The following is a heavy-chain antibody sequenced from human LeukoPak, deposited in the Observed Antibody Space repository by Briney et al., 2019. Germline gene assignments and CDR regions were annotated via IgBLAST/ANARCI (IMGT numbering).Heavy chain of an antibody. Sequence: LSGGSLRLSCAASGFTFSSYGMHWVRQAPGKGLEWVAVIWNDGSNKYYADSVKGRFTISRDNSKNTLYLQMNSLRAEVTAVYYCARDGGYDLPGYVGPDYWGQGTLVTVSS. CDR3: ARDGGYDLPGYVGPDY. J-gene: IGHJ4*02. V-gene: IGHV3-33*01. CDR1: GFTFSSYG. CDR2: IWNDGSNK. D-gene: IGHD5-12*01.